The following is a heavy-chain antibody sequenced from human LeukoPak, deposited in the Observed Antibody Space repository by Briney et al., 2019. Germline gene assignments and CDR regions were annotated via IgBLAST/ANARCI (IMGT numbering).Heavy chain of an antibody. CDR2: ISSSGGTT. CDR1: GFTFSSYA. J-gene: IGHJ4*02. D-gene: IGHD1-26*01. V-gene: IGHV3-23*01. Sequence: NPGGSLRLSCAASGFTFSSYAMSWVRLAPGKGLPWVSSISSSGGTTYYAASVKGRFTISRDNSKNTLYLQMNSLRAEDTAVYYCAKYSGSLFIDYFDYWGQGTLVTVSS. CDR3: AKYSGSLFIDYFDY.